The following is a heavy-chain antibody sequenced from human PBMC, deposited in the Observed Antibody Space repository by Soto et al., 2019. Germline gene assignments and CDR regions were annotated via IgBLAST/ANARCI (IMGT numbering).Heavy chain of an antibody. J-gene: IGHJ1*01. V-gene: IGHV1-69*08. D-gene: IGHD3-10*01. Sequence: QVQLVQSGAEVKKPGSSVKVSCKASGGTFSSYTISWVRQAPGQGLEWMGRIIPILGIANYAQKFQGRVTITAYKSTSTAYMELSSLRSEDTAVYYCAREPVYYGSGTRAEYFQHWGQGTLVTVSS. CDR3: AREPVYYGSGTRAEYFQH. CDR1: GGTFSSYT. CDR2: IIPILGIA.